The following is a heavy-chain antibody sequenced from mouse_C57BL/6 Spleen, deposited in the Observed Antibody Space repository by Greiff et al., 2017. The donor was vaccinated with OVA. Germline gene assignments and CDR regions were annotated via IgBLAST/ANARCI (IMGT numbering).Heavy chain of an antibody. D-gene: IGHD1-1*01. CDR2: ISSGSSTI. Sequence: EVQRVESGGGLVKPGGSLKLSCAASGFTFSDYGMHWVRQAPEKGLEWVAYISSGSSTIYYADTVKGRFTISRDNAKNTLFLQMTSLRSEDTAMYYCARGWVTTVVAPYAMDYWGQGTSVTVSS. V-gene: IGHV5-17*01. CDR3: ARGWVTTVVAPYAMDY. J-gene: IGHJ4*01. CDR1: GFTFSDYG.